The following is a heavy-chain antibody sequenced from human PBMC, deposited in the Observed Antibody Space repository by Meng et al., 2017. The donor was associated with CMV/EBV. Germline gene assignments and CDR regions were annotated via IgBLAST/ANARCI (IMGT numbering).Heavy chain of an antibody. CDR1: GGSISSYY. V-gene: IGHV4-4*07. J-gene: IGHJ4*02. Sequence: QLLWRDAGLGLVKPSVTLSLTCTVSGGSISSYYWSWIRQPAGKGLEWIGRIYTSGSTNYNPSLKSRVTMSVDTSKNQFSLKLSSVTAADTAVYYCARHGDTAMVVGIDYWGQGTLVTVSS. D-gene: IGHD5-18*01. CDR3: ARHGDTAMVVGIDY. CDR2: IYTSGST.